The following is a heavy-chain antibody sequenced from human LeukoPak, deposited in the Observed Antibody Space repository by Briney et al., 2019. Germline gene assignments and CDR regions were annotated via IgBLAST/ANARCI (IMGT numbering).Heavy chain of an antibody. V-gene: IGHV3-74*01. CDR1: GFTFSRYW. J-gene: IGHJ4*02. CDR3: ALGLVTDY. D-gene: IGHD3-9*01. Sequence: PGGPLRLSCAASGFTFSRYWMHWVRQTPGKGLVRVSRINSDGSSTTNADSVKGRFTISRDNSKNTLYLQMNSLRVEDTAVYYCALGLVTDYWGQGTLVTVSS. CDR2: INSDGSST.